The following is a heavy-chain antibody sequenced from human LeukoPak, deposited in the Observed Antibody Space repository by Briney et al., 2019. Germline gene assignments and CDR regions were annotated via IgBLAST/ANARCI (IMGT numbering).Heavy chain of an antibody. J-gene: IGHJ5*02. V-gene: IGHV4-30-2*01. CDR1: GGSISSAGYY. Sequence: SETLSLTCTVSGGSISSAGYYWSWIRQPPGKGLEWIGYSYHSGNTYYNPSLKSRVSISVDRSQNQFSLKLSSVTAADTAVYFCARVTTSLWTGFDPWAREPWSPSPQ. CDR3: ARVTTSLWTGFDP. D-gene: IGHD3/OR15-3a*01. CDR2: SYHSGNT.